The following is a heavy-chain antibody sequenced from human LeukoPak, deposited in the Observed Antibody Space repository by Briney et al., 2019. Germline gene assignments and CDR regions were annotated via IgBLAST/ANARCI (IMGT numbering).Heavy chain of an antibody. CDR3: ARLQMDTAMVRFDY. J-gene: IGHJ4*02. D-gene: IGHD5-18*01. V-gene: IGHV4-59*08. CDR1: GGSISSYY. Sequence: SETLSLTCTVSGGSISSYYWSWIRQPPGKGLEWIGYIYYSGSTNYNPSLKSRVTISVDTSKNQFSLKLSSVTAADTAVYYCARLQMDTAMVRFDYWGQGTLVTVSS. CDR2: IYYSGST.